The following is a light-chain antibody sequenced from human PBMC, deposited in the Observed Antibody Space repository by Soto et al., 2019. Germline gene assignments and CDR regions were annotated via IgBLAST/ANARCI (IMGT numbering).Light chain of an antibody. CDR3: QSYYSSLSGWV. CDR1: SSNIGAGYD. V-gene: IGLV1-40*01. Sequence: QSVLTQPPSVSGAPGQRVTISCTGSSSNIGAGYDVHWYQQLPGTAPKLLIYGNSNRPSGVPDRFSGSKSGTSASLAITGLQAEDEADYYCQSYYSSLSGWVFGGGIKLTVL. CDR2: GNS. J-gene: IGLJ3*02.